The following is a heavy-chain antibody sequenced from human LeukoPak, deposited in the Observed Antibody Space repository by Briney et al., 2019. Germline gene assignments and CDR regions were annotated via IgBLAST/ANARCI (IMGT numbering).Heavy chain of an antibody. V-gene: IGHV3-7*01. CDR1: GFTFSSYW. D-gene: IGHD1-26*01. Sequence: GGSLRLSCAASGFTFSSYWMNWVRQAPGKGLEWVANIIQDGSEKYYVDSVKGRFTISRDNAKNSLYLQMNNLRAEDTAVYYCARAPEHLWEFDSWGQGTLVTVSS. CDR2: IIQDGSEK. J-gene: IGHJ4*02. CDR3: ARAPEHLWEFDS.